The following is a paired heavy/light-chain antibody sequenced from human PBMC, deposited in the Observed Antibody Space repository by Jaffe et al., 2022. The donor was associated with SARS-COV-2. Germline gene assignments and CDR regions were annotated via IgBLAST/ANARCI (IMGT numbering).Heavy chain of an antibody. V-gene: IGHV4-61*01. CDR2: VFYTEST. CDR1: GGSVSSGSYY. Sequence: QVPLQESGPGLVKPSETLSLTCTVSGGSVSSGSYYWSWIRQPPGKELEWIGYVFYTESTHYNPSLTSRVTISIDTSKSQFSLRLTSVTAADTAVYYCARLRLRGLPSGYFDYWGQGTPVTVSS. D-gene: IGHD2-21*02. J-gene: IGHJ4*02. CDR3: ARLRLRGLPSGYFDY.
Light chain of an antibody. J-gene: IGKJ1*01. CDR2: GAS. V-gene: IGKV3-20*01. CDR1: QSVSTSY. Sequence: EIVLTQSPGTLSLSPGERATLSCRASQSVSTSYLAWYQQKPGQAPRLLIYGASSRATGIPDRFSGSGSGTDFTLTISRLEPGDFAVYYCQQYGGSPTLTFGQGTRVEIK. CDR3: QQYGGSPTLT.